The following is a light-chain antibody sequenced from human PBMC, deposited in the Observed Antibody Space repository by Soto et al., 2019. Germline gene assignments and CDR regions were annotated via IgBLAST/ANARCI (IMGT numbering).Light chain of an antibody. Sequence: QSALTQPASVSGSPGQSITLSCTGTSSDVGSYNFVSWYQQHPGKAPKLMIYEGSKRPSGVSNRCSGSKSGNTASLTISGLQAEDEADYYCCSSAGSSTLVFGGGTKLTVL. J-gene: IGLJ2*01. CDR3: CSSAGSSTLV. CDR2: EGS. V-gene: IGLV2-23*01. CDR1: SSDVGSYNF.